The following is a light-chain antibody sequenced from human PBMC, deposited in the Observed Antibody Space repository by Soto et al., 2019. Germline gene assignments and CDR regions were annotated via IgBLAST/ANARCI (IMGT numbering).Light chain of an antibody. CDR1: QSISSY. Sequence: DIQMTQSPSSLSASVGDRVTITCRASQSISSYLNWYQQKPGKAPKLLIYAASSLQSGVPSRFSGSGSGTDFTLTISSLQPEDFATYYCQQSFRTPFTFGPGNKLDIK. CDR3: QQSFRTPFT. CDR2: AAS. J-gene: IGKJ3*01. V-gene: IGKV1-39*01.